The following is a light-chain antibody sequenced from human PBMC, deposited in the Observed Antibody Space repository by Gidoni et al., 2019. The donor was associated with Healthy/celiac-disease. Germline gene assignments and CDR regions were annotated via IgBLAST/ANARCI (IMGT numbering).Light chain of an antibody. V-gene: IGLV2-8*01. CDR2: EVS. Sequence: SALTQPPSASASPGQSVTISCTGTSSDVGGYNYVSWYQQHPGKAPKLMSYEVSKRPSGVPDRFSGSKAVNTASLTVSGLQAEDEADYYCSSYAGSNTVFGGGTKLTVL. J-gene: IGLJ2*01. CDR3: SSYAGSNTV. CDR1: SSDVGGYNY.